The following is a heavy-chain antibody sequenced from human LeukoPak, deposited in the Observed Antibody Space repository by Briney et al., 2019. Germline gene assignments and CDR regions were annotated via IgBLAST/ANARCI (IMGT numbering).Heavy chain of an antibody. Sequence: GASVKVSCKASGYTFTSYGISWVRQAPGQGLEWMGWISAYNGNTNYAQKLQGRVTMTTDTSTSTAYMELRSLRSDDTAVYYCARDQDAIVVVGGMDVWGQGTTVTVSS. CDR1: GYTFTSYG. V-gene: IGHV1-18*01. D-gene: IGHD2-2*01. CDR3: ARDQDAIVVVGGMDV. J-gene: IGHJ6*02. CDR2: ISAYNGNT.